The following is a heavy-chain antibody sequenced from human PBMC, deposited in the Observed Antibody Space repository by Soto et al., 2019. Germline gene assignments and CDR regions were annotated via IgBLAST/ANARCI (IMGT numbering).Heavy chain of an antibody. CDR3: AASIFYYGMDV. CDR1: GYSFTTYW. V-gene: IGHV5-51*01. J-gene: IGHJ6*02. Sequence: GESLKISCKSYGYSFTTYWIGWVRQMPGKGLEWMGIIYPGDSDTKYNPSFQGQVTISADKSITTTYLQWSSLKASDTAIYYCAASIFYYGMDVWGQGTTVTVSS. CDR2: IYPGDSDT.